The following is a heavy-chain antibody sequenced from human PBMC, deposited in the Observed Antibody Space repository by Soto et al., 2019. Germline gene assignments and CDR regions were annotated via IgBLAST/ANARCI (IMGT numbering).Heavy chain of an antibody. CDR1: GGTFSSYA. CDR3: ARVPQQGSLYYHYYVMDV. Sequence: SSVRVSCKASGGTFSSYAISWVRPAPGQGLEWMGGLIPIFGTANYAQKFQGGVTITADEYTSTAYMELSSLRSEDTAVYYCARVPQQGSLYYHYYVMDVWGQGTTVPVSS. D-gene: IGHD6-13*01. CDR2: LIPIFGTA. V-gene: IGHV1-69*13. J-gene: IGHJ6*02.